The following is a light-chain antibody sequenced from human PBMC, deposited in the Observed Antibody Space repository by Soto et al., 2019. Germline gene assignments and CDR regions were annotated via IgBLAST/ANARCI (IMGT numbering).Light chain of an antibody. Sequence: EIVLTPSPGTLSLSPGERATLSCRASQSVSSNYLAWYQQKPGQAPRLLIYGASSRATGIPDRFSGSGSGTDFTLTISRLEPEDFAVYYCQQWGTFGGGTKVDIK. V-gene: IGKV3-20*01. CDR2: GAS. J-gene: IGKJ4*01. CDR1: QSVSSNY. CDR3: QQWGT.